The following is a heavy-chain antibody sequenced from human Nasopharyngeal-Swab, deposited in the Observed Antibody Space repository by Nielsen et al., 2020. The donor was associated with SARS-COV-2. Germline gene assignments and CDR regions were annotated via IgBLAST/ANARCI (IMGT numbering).Heavy chain of an antibody. D-gene: IGHD4-11*01. V-gene: IGHV3-23*01. CDR3: AKATYRFCFDS. Sequence: GESLKISCAASGCTFENYAIAWVRQAPGKGLGSVSSICGSGRASYYAESVQGRLTISRDNSKNTLYLEIRSLRGDDTALYYCAKATYRFCFDSWGQGTLVTVSS. CDR2: ICGSGRAS. J-gene: IGHJ5*01. CDR1: GCTFENYA.